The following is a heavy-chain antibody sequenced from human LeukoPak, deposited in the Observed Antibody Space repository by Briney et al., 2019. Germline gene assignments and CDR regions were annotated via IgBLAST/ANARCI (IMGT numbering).Heavy chain of an antibody. V-gene: IGHV3-23*01. CDR1: GFTFSIYA. CDR3: AKPESGGDFYFDY. D-gene: IGHD2-21*02. CDR2: ISRSGCNT. Sequence: GGSLRLSCAASGFTFSIYAMSWVRQAPGKGLEWVSGISRSGCNTYFADSVKGRFTISRDNSKNTLDLQMSSLSAEDTAVYYCAKPESGGDFYFDYWGQGTLVTVSS. J-gene: IGHJ4*02.